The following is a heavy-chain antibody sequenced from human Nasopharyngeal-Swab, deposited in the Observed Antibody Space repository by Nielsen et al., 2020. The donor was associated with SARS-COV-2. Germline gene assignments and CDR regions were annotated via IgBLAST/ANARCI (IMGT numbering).Heavy chain of an antibody. J-gene: IGHJ4*02. CDR3: AKKYGTRGWYVGLDY. D-gene: IGHD6-19*01. Sequence: GWCVRLACAGCGFGFRAFAMSWVRQAPGKGLEWVSAAGGNDGSTFYADSVRGRFTISRDNSKNTLYLQMNSLRAEDTALYYCAKKYGTRGWYVGLDYWGQGTQVTVSS. V-gene: IGHV3-23*01. CDR2: AGGNDGST. CDR1: GFGFRAFA.